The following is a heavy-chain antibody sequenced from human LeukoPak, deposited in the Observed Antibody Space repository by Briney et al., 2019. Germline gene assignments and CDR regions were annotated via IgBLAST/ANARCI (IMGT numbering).Heavy chain of an antibody. J-gene: IGHJ5*02. Sequence: PSETLSITCTVSGGSINSYWSWIRQPAGKGLEWIGRISGSGTITYNPALQSRVSISIDTSKNQFSLKLMSVIAADTAVYYCARDSGTTGEVKFDPWGQGTLVTVSS. V-gene: IGHV4-4*07. CDR3: ARDSGTTGEVKFDP. CDR1: GGSINSY. CDR2: ISGSGTI. D-gene: IGHD4-17*01.